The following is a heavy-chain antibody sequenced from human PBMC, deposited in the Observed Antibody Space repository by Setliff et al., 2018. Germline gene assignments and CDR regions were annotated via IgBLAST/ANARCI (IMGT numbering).Heavy chain of an antibody. CDR1: GFTISYYA. V-gene: IGHV3-30-3*01. D-gene: IGHD6-19*01. J-gene: IGHJ4*02. CDR2: SRYAENYQ. Sequence: PGGSLRLSCAASGFTISYYAIHWVRQAPGKGLEWVAVSRYAENYQYYADSVKGRFTVSRDNSKNTLYLQMNSLRVEDTAVYYCVTDPPFSGWSFDSWGQGTLVTVSS. CDR3: VTDPPFSGWSFDS.